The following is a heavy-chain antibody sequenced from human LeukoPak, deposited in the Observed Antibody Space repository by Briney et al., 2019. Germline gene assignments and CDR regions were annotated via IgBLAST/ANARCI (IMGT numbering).Heavy chain of an antibody. J-gene: IGHJ4*02. Sequence: KTSETLSLTCAVSSYSIRSGSYWGWIRQSPGKGLEWVGGIFHSGNSYYNPSLKSRVTMSVDTSKNQFSLKLTSVPAADTALYYCARVTYVDDMLYQYFDYWGQGILVTVSS. CDR3: ARVTYVDDMLYQYFDY. CDR1: SYSIRSGSY. CDR2: IFHSGNS. V-gene: IGHV4-38-2*01. D-gene: IGHD4-17*01.